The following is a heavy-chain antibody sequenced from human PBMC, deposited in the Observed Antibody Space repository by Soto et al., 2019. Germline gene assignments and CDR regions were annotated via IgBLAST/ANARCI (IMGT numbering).Heavy chain of an antibody. CDR3: ARVENPVYYDSSGSFDY. CDR2: IYHSGST. D-gene: IGHD3-22*01. J-gene: IGHJ4*02. V-gene: IGHV4-38-2*01. Sequence: SETLSLTCAVSGYSISSGYYWGWIRQPPGKGLEWIGSIYHSGSTYYNPSLKSRVTISVDTSKNQFSLKLSSVTAADTAVYYCARVENPVYYDSSGSFDYWGQGTLVTVSS. CDR1: GYSISSGYY.